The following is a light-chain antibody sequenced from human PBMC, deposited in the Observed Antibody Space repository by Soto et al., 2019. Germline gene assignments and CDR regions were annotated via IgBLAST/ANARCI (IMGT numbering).Light chain of an antibody. J-gene: IGLJ1*01. V-gene: IGLV3-21*02. CDR3: QVWDSSTDDLYV. CDR1: NIGNNS. Sequence: SYDLAQPPSVSVAPGQTAIVTCDGNNIGNNSVHWYQQKPGRAPVLVVYADSDRPSGVPERFSGSNSGNTATLTISRVEAGDEADYYCQVWDSSTDDLYVFGPGSKVTVL. CDR2: ADS.